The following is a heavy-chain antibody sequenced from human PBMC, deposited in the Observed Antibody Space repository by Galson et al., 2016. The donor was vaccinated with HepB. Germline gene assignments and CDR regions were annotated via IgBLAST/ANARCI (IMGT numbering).Heavy chain of an antibody. J-gene: IGHJ6*03. Sequence: VSGGSINNYYWHWIRQSPGKGLEWIGYIYYSGSTNYNPSLKSRAIISVDTSKNRFSLKLTSVTAADTAVYYCARTSYREYTGTRCVNFRYYYYYMDVWGKGATVTVSS. D-gene: IGHD2-8*02. CDR3: ARTSYREYTGTRCVNFRYYYYYMDV. CDR2: IYYSGST. CDR1: GGSINNYY. V-gene: IGHV4-59*12.